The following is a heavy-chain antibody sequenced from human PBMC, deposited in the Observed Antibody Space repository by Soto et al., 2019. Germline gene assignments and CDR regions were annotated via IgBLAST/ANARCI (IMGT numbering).Heavy chain of an antibody. V-gene: IGHV2-5*02. Sequence: QITFKESGPTLGKPTQTLTLTCTFSGFSLSTSGVGVGWIRQPPGKAMEWVALIYWDDYKRYSPSLKSRLTITKDTSKNQVVLTMTNMDPVDTATYYWAHSLDWAWIAAAGGENWFDPWGQGTLVTVSS. D-gene: IGHD6-13*01. CDR1: GFSLSTSGVG. CDR3: AHSLDWAWIAAAGGENWFDP. J-gene: IGHJ5*02. CDR2: IYWDDYK.